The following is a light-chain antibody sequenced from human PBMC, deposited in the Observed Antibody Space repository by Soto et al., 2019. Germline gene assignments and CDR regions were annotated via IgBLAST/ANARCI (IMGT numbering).Light chain of an antibody. CDR1: QSISSY. Sequence: DIPLTQSPSSLSASVGARVALTCLASQSISSYLNWNQQKPGKAPKLLIYAASSLQSGVPSRFSGSGSGTDFTLTISSLQPDDFATYYCQQVDAYPSTFGGGTKVDIK. J-gene: IGKJ4*01. V-gene: IGKV1-39*01. CDR2: AAS. CDR3: QQVDAYPST.